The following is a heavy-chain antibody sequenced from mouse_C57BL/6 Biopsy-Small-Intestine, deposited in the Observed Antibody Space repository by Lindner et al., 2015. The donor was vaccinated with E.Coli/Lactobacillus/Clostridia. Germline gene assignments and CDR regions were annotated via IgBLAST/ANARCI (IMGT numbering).Heavy chain of an antibody. CDR1: GYMFTTYT. V-gene: IGHV1S29*02. J-gene: IGHJ4*01. CDR2: VSPDTGST. Sequence: SVKVSCKASGYMFTTYTVHWVRQAPGQSLEWMGWVSPDTGSTKYSQNFQGRLTIISDTSANTAYMELSSLGSEDTAIYYCARQGYCSGDRCSGGWFGPWGQGTPVTVSS. CDR3: ARQGYCSGDRCSGGWFGP. D-gene: IGHD1-3*01.